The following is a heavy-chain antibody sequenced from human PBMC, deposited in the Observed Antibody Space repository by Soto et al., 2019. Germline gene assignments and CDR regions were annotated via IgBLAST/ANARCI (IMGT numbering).Heavy chain of an antibody. D-gene: IGHD3-10*01. CDR3: TGITWFRGMDV. J-gene: IGHJ6*02. CDR1: GDNVSSNSAG. CDR2: TYYKSKWNN. Sequence: SQTLSLTFVISGDNVSSNSAGWNWIRQSPSRGLEWPGRTYYKSKWNNDYALSVKSRITINPDTSKNQFSLHLYSVTPEDTAVYYCTGITWFRGMDVWGQGTSVTVS. V-gene: IGHV6-1*01.